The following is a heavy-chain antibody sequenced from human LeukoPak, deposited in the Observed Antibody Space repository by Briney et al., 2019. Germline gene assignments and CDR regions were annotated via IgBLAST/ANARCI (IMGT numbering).Heavy chain of an antibody. CDR1: GFTFSTYS. CDR3: ARVAPGTGYSDY. D-gene: IGHD6-13*01. J-gene: IGHJ4*02. Sequence: PGGSLRLSCAASGFTFSTYSMNWVRQPPGKGLEWVSSITSSSSYIYYADSVKGRFTVSRDNAKNSLYLQMHSLRAEDTAVYYCARVAPGTGYSDYWGQGTLVTVSS. V-gene: IGHV3-21*01. CDR2: ITSSSSYI.